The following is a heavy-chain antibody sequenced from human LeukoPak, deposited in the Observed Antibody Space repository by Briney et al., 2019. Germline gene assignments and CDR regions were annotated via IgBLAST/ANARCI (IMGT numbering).Heavy chain of an antibody. CDR2: ISGSGAST. V-gene: IGHV3-23*01. CDR3: AKDFGAAAGPGFDY. J-gene: IGHJ4*02. CDR1: GFTFSSHA. D-gene: IGHD6-13*01. Sequence: GGSLRLSCAASGFTFSSHAMSWVRQAPGKGLEWVSRISGSGASTYYADSVKGRFTISKDNSKNTLYLQMNSLRAEDTAVYYCAKDFGAAAGPGFDYWGQGTLVTVSS.